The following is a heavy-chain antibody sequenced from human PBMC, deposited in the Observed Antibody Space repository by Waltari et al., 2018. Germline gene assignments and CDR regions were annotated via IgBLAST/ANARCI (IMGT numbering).Heavy chain of an antibody. J-gene: IGHJ3*02. CDR3: ARRFGTMVVTPVGAFDI. CDR2: IIPIFGTA. Sequence: QVQLVQSGAEVKKPGSSVKVSCKASGGTFSSYAISWVRQAPGQGLEWMGGIIPIFGTANYAQKLQGRVTSTADESTSTAYMELSSLRAEDTAVYYCARRFGTMVVTPVGAFDIWGQGTMVIVSS. CDR1: GGTFSSYA. D-gene: IGHD3-10*01. V-gene: IGHV1-69*13.